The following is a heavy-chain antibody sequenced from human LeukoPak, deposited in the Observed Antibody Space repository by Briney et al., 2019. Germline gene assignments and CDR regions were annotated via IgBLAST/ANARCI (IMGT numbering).Heavy chain of an antibody. Sequence: GGSLRLSCAASGFTFSSYAMHWVRQAPGKGLEWVAVISYDGSNKYYADSVKGRFTISRDNSKNTLYLQMNSLRAEDTAVYYCARDQRSGGTYYFDYWGQGTLVTVYS. CDR2: ISYDGSNK. V-gene: IGHV3-30*04. CDR3: ARDQRSGGTYYFDY. CDR1: GFTFSSYA. J-gene: IGHJ4*02. D-gene: IGHD3-16*01.